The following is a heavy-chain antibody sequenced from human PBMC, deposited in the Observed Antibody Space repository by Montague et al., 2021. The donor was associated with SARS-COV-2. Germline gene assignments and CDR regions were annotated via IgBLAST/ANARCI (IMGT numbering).Heavy chain of an antibody. Sequence: CAISGDSVSSNSAAWNWIRQSPSRGLEWLGRTYYRSKWYNDYAVSVKSRITFNPDTSKNQFSLQLNSVTPGDTAVYYCARDDPYCTNGVCYTGNWFDPWGQGTLVTVSS. D-gene: IGHD2-8*01. CDR2: TYYRSKWYN. V-gene: IGHV6-1*01. J-gene: IGHJ5*02. CDR1: GDSVSSNSAA. CDR3: ARDDPYCTNGVCYTGNWFDP.